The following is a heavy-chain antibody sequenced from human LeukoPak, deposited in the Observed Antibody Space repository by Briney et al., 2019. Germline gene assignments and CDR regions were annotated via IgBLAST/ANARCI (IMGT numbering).Heavy chain of an antibody. D-gene: IGHD3-10*01. CDR1: GFPFSSYS. Sequence: GGSLRLSCAASGFPFSSYSMNWVRQAPGKGLEWLSYISSSSTIYYADSVRGRFTISRDNAKSSLYLQMNSLRDEDTAVYYCARSPLGGAGSYDYWGQGTLVTVSS. V-gene: IGHV3-48*02. CDR3: ARSPLGGAGSYDY. J-gene: IGHJ4*02. CDR2: ISSSSTI.